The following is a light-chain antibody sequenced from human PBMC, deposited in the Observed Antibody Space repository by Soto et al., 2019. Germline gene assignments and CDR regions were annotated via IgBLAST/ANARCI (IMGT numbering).Light chain of an antibody. CDR2: KIS. CDR3: MQGTLFPRT. V-gene: IGKV2-24*01. J-gene: IGKJ1*01. CDR1: QSLLHSDGNTY. Sequence: DVVMTQTPLYSPVTLGQPASFSCRSSQSLLHSDGNTYLSWLQQRPGQPPRVLIYKISNRVSGVPERFSGSGAGTDFTLKISKVEAEDVGVYYCMQGTLFPRTFGQGTKVEIK.